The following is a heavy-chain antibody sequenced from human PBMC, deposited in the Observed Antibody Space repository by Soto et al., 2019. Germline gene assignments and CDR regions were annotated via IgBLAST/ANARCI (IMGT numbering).Heavy chain of an antibody. J-gene: IGHJ6*03. CDR1: GYTFTSYD. CDR3: AINLGYCSGGSCYSDYYYYYMDV. Sequence: QVQLVQSGAEVKKPGASVKVSCKASGYTFTSYDINWVRQAPGQGLEWMGWMNPNSGNPGYAQKCQGRVTMTRNTSISTAYMELSSLRAEDTAVYYCAINLGYCSGGSCYSDYYYYYMDVWGKGTTVTVSS. D-gene: IGHD2-15*01. CDR2: MNPNSGNP. V-gene: IGHV1-8*01.